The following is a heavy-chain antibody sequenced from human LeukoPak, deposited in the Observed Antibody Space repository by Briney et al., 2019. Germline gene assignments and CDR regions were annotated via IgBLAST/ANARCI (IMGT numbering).Heavy chain of an antibody. CDR1: GFTFSSYE. V-gene: IGHV3-48*03. CDR3: ARVHYYGSGSYYNLPPYYYYYMDV. CDR2: ISSSGSTI. Sequence: GGSLRLSCAASGFTFSSYEMNWVRQAPGKGLEWVSYISSSGSTIYYADSVKGRFTISRDNAKNSLYLQMNSLRAEDTAVYYCARVHYYGSGSYYNLPPYYYYYMDVWGKGTTVTISS. D-gene: IGHD3-10*01. J-gene: IGHJ6*03.